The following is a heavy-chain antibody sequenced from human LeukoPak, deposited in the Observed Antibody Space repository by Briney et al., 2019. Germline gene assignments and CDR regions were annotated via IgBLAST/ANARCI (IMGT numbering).Heavy chain of an antibody. CDR2: IYPGDSDT. V-gene: IGHV5-51*01. Sequence: GEPLKISCKGSGYSFTSYWIGWVRQMPGKGLEWMGIIYPGDSDTRYSPSFQGQVTISADKSISTAYLQWSSLKASDTAMYYCARPAGCHACGDQTDAFDIWGQGTMVTVSS. CDR1: GYSFTSYW. D-gene: IGHD2-2*01. J-gene: IGHJ3*02. CDR3: ARPAGCHACGDQTDAFDI.